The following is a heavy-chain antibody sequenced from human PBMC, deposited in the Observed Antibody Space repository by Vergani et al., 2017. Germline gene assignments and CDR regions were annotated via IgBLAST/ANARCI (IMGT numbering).Heavy chain of an antibody. Sequence: QVQRVQSGAAVKKPGSSVKVSCKAFVGTFSNHGINWLRRAPGQGLVWMGGIIPLFHVANYAQKFQGRVAINADESTNTVYMDLSSLKSEDTAIYYCARDLRPTVGLGFYHYMDVWGEGTSVIVSS. CDR1: VGTFSNHG. J-gene: IGHJ6*03. CDR3: ARDLRPTVGLGFYHYMDV. D-gene: IGHD3-16*01. CDR2: IIPLFHVA. V-gene: IGHV1-69*01.